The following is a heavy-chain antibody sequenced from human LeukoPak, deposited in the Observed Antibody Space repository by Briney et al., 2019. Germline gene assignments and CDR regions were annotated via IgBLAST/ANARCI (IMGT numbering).Heavy chain of an antibody. CDR1: GYTFTSYD. Sequence: GASVKVSCKASGYTFTSYDINWVRQATGQGLEWMGWMNPNSGNTGYAQKFQGRVTMTRNTSISTAYMELSSLRSEDTAVYYCARGKSRSGSYYKYNLRDYWGQGTLVTVSS. CDR2: MNPNSGNT. CDR3: ARGKSRSGSYYKYNLRDY. D-gene: IGHD3-10*01. J-gene: IGHJ4*02. V-gene: IGHV1-8*01.